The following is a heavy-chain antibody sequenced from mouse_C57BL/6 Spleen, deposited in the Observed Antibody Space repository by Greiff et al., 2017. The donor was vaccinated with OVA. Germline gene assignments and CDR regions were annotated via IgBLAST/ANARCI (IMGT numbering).Heavy chain of an antibody. CDR3: ARLEAYDGYYDYAMDY. CDR1: GYTFTNYW. V-gene: IGHV1-63*01. J-gene: IGHJ4*01. CDR2: IYPGGGYT. Sequence: QVQLQQSGAELVRPGTSVKMSCKASGYTFTNYWIGWAKQRPGHGLEWIGDIYPGGGYTNYNEKFKGKATLTADKSSSTAYMQFSSLTSEDSAIYYCARLEAYDGYYDYAMDYWGQGTSVTVSS. D-gene: IGHD2-3*01.